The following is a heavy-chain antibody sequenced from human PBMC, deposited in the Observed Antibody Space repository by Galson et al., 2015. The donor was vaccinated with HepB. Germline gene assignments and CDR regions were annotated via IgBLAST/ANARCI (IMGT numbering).Heavy chain of an antibody. CDR3: ARNVAARLGYYYYMDV. CDR1: GFTFSDYY. CDR2: ISSSSSYT. Sequence: LRLSCAASGFTFSDYYMSWIRQAPGKGLEWVSYISSSSSYTNYADSVKGRFTISRDNAKNSLYLRMNSLRAEDTAVYYCARNVAARLGYYYYMDVWGKGTTVTVSS. J-gene: IGHJ6*03. V-gene: IGHV3-11*06. D-gene: IGHD6-6*01.